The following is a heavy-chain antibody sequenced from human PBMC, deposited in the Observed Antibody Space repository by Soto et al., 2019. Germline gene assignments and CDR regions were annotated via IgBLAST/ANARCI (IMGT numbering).Heavy chain of an antibody. CDR2: IWYDGSNK. J-gene: IGHJ4*02. Sequence: QVQLVESGGGVVQPGRSLRLSCAASGFTFSSYGMHWVRQAPGKGLEWVAVIWYDGSNKYYADSVKGRFTISRDNSKNTLYLQMNSPRAEDTAVYYCARDRSGYDYWGQGTLVTVSS. CDR1: GFTFSSYG. D-gene: IGHD3-22*01. CDR3: ARDRSGYDY. V-gene: IGHV3-33*01.